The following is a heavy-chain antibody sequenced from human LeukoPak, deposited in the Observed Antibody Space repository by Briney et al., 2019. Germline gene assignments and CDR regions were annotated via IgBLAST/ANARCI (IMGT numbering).Heavy chain of an antibody. Sequence: PGGSLRLSCAFSGFTFTNYAMSWVRQTPGKGLEWISGITDSGRSSYFADSVRGRFTISSDKSKNTLYLQMNSLRAEDTAFYFCAKDGGGNCYDPIDYWGQGILVTVSS. D-gene: IGHD2-21*01. CDR1: GFTFTNYA. J-gene: IGHJ4*02. CDR3: AKDGGGNCYDPIDY. V-gene: IGHV3-23*01. CDR2: ITDSGRSS.